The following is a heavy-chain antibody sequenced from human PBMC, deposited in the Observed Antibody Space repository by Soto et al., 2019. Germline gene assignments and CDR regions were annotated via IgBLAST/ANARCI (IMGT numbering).Heavy chain of an antibody. Sequence: PSETLSLTCTVSGDSMSGFYWSWIRQTPGKGLEWIGYINYVGRTSYYSPSLQSRVTISLDSSKNQFSLILSSVTAADTAVYFCARFRRNYFDYWGQRTQVTVSS. CDR3: ARFRRNYFDY. CDR1: GDSMSGFY. D-gene: IGHD3-10*01. V-gene: IGHV4-59*01. CDR2: INYVGRTS. J-gene: IGHJ4*02.